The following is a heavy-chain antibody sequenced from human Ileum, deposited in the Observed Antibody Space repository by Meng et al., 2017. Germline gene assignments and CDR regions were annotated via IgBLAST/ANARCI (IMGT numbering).Heavy chain of an antibody. V-gene: IGHV1-18*01. CDR2: LGAHPGDT. J-gene: IGHJ4*02. D-gene: IGHD3-10*01. CDR1: DYTFTGYG. CDR3: ARGTPGRSYCDY. Sequence: QVQLVQARAEVKKSGAPSHASCKAPDYTFTGYGVCWVRQAPGQGLEWMAWLGAHPGDTSHAPKFLGRVTVTADTAKATAYMELRSLRSDDTAVYYCARGTPGRSYCDYWGLGTLVTVSS.